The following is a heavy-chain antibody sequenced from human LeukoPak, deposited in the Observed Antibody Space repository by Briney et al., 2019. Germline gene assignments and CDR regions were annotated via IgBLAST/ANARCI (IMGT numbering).Heavy chain of an antibody. V-gene: IGHV3-7*05. CDR3: ARKLYYYDSGGSAGYAGWFDP. Sequence: GRSLRLSCAVSRFTFSNYWMSWVRRAPGKGLEWVANINQDGSEKYYVDSVKGRFSISRDNAKNALYLQMNSLRAEDTAVYYCARKLYYYDSGGSAGYAGWFDPWGQGTLVTVSS. CDR1: RFTFSNYW. CDR2: INQDGSEK. J-gene: IGHJ5*02. D-gene: IGHD3-22*01.